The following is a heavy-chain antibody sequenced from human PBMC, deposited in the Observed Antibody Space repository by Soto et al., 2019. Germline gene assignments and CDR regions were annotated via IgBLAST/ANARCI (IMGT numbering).Heavy chain of an antibody. V-gene: IGHV1-24*01. CDR2: FDPEDGET. J-gene: IGHJ4*02. Sequence: ASVKVSCKVSGYTLTESSMHWVRQAPGKGLEWMGGFDPEDGETFYAQKFQGRVTMTEDTSTDTAYMELSSLRSEDTAVYYCATDLARYYDSSGYYGYWGQGTLVTVSS. CDR3: ATDLARYYDSSGYYGY. D-gene: IGHD3-22*01. CDR1: GYTLTESS.